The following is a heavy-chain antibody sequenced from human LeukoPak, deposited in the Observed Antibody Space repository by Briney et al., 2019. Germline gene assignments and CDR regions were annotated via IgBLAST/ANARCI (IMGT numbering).Heavy chain of an antibody. D-gene: IGHD2-15*01. J-gene: IGHJ4*02. Sequence: GGSLRLSCAASGFTFSSYEMNWVRQAPGKGLEWVSYISSSGSTIYYADSVKGRFTISRDNAKNSLYLQMNSLRAEDTAVYYCARGGGKWGWDTRYYFDYWGQGTLVTVSS. CDR3: ARGGGKWGWDTRYYFDY. CDR1: GFTFSSYE. V-gene: IGHV3-48*03. CDR2: ISSSGSTI.